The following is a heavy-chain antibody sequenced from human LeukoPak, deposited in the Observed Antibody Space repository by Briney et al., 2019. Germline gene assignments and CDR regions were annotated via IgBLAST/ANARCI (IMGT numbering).Heavy chain of an antibody. Sequence: ASVKGSCKASGYTFTSYGISWVRQAPGQGLEWMGWISAYNGNTNYAQKLQGRVTMTTDTSTSTAYMELRSLRSDDTAVYYCARGGYCSSTSCYAPKYFQHWGQGTLVTVSS. V-gene: IGHV1-18*04. CDR3: ARGGYCSSTSCYAPKYFQH. CDR1: GYTFTSYG. D-gene: IGHD2-2*01. J-gene: IGHJ1*01. CDR2: ISAYNGNT.